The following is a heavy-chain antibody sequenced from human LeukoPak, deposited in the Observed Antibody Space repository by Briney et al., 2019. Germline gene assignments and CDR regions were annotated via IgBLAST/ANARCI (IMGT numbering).Heavy chain of an antibody. CDR3: ARDRSGSYYGIRF. CDR2: ISSSSSYI. D-gene: IGHD1-26*01. J-gene: IGHJ4*02. CDR1: GFTFGDYA. V-gene: IGHV3-21*01. Sequence: GGSLRLSCTASGFTFGDYAMSWFRQAPGKGLEWVSSISSSSSYIYYADSVKGRFTISRDNAKNSLYLQMNSLRAEDTAVYYCARDRSGSYYGIRFWGQGTLVTVSS.